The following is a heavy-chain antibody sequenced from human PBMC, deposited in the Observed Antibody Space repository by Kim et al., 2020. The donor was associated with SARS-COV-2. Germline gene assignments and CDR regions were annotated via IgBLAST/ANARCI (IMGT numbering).Heavy chain of an antibody. J-gene: IGHJ5*02. D-gene: IGHD2-2*01. Sequence: SETLSLTCTVSGGSISSGGYYWSWIRQHPGKGLEWIGYIYYSGSTYYNPSLKSRVTISLDTSKNQFSLKLSSVTAADTAVYYCARAVRCSSTSCYGEDWFDPWGQGTLVTVSS. CDR2: IYYSGST. CDR1: GGSISSGGYY. CDR3: ARAVRCSSTSCYGEDWFDP. V-gene: IGHV4-31*03.